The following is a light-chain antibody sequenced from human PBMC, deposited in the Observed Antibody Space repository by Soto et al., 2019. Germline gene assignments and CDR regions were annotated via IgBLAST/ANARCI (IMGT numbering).Light chain of an antibody. Sequence: DIQMTQSPSSLSASVGDRVTITCRASQSISSYLNWYQQKPGKAPKLLIYAASSLQSGVPSRFSGSGSGTDFTLTISSLQPEDFATYYCQQCSPVFTFGPGTKVDIK. V-gene: IGKV1-39*01. CDR2: AAS. CDR3: QQCSPVFT. J-gene: IGKJ3*01. CDR1: QSISSY.